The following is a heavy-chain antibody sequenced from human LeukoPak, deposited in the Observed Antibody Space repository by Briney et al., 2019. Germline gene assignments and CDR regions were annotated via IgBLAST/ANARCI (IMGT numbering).Heavy chain of an antibody. CDR2: ISSSSSTI. CDR3: ARVWDYYMDV. Sequence: GGSLRLSCAASGFTFSSYAMHWVRQAPGKGLEWVSYISSSSSTIYYADSVKGRFTISRDNAKNSLYLQMNSLRAEDTAVYYCARVWDYYMDVWGRGTTVTITS. CDR1: GFTFSSYA. J-gene: IGHJ6*03. V-gene: IGHV3-48*01. D-gene: IGHD3-10*01.